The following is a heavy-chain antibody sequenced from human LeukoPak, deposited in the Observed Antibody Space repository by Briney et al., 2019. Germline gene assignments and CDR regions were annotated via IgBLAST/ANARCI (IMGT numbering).Heavy chain of an antibody. CDR1: GFTFRTYW. CDR3: ARWKMELERNAFDF. V-gene: IGHV3-7*01. CDR2: INQDGSEE. Sequence: PGGSLRLSCAASGFTFRTYWMSWLRQAPGNEPEWVADINQDGSEEYYLQSVQGRFTVSRDNAQNAVFLQMTYLGADDTAVYYCARWKMELERNAFDFWGQGTVVTVSS. D-gene: IGHD1-26*01. J-gene: IGHJ3*01.